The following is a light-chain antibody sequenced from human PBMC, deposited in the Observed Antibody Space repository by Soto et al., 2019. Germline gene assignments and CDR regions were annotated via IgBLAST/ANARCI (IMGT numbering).Light chain of an antibody. J-gene: IGKJ5*01. V-gene: IGKV1-5*03. CDR3: QQYNIYPLT. CDR1: QSISSW. Sequence: DIQMTQSPSTLSASVGDRVTITCRASQSISSWLAWYQQKPGKAPKLLIYKASSLKSGVPSRFSGSGSGTEFTLTISSLQPDDFATYYCQQYNIYPLTFGQGTRLEIK. CDR2: KAS.